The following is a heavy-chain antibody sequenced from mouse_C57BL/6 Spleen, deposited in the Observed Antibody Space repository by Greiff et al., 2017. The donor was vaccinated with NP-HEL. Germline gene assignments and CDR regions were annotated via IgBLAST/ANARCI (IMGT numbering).Heavy chain of an antibody. V-gene: IGHV1-55*01. Sequence: QVQLQESGAELVKPGASVKMSCKASGYTFTSYWITWVKQRPGQGLEWIGDIYPGSGSTNYNEKFKSKATLTVDTSSSTAYMQLSSLTSENSAVYYWARSPPAGGLAYWGQGTLVTVSA. CDR3: ARSPPAGGLAY. J-gene: IGHJ3*01. CDR2: IYPGSGST. CDR1: GYTFTSYW.